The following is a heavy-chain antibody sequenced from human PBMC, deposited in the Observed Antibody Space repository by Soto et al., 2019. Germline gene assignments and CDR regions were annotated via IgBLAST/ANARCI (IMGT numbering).Heavy chain of an antibody. V-gene: IGHV3-30-3*01. CDR2: ISYDGSNK. D-gene: IGHD2-15*01. J-gene: IGHJ4*02. CDR1: GFTFSSYA. Sequence: GGSLRLSCAASGFTFSSYAMHWVRQAPGKGLEWVALISYDGSNKYFGDSVKGRFTISRDNSKNTLYLQMNSLRAEDTAVYYCARDRASSFIGATATLFDYWGQGTLVTVSS. CDR3: ARDRASSFIGATATLFDY.